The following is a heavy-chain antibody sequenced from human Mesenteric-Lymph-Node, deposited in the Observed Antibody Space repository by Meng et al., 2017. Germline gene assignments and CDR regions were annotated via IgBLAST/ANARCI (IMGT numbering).Heavy chain of an antibody. CDR1: GFTFSDYY. J-gene: IGHJ4*02. Sequence: GESLKISCAASGFTFSDYYMTWIRQAPGKGLEWVSSISSSGGTIYYTDSVKGRFTISRDNAKKSLYLQMNSLRAEDTAVYYCARAGYDSSGYYFYPFDYWGQGTLVTVSS. CDR2: ISSSGGTI. D-gene: IGHD3-22*01. CDR3: ARAGYDSSGYYFYPFDY. V-gene: IGHV3-11*01.